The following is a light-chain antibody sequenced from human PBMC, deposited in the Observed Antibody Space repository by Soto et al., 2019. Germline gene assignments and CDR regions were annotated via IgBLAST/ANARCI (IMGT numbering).Light chain of an antibody. CDR2: KTP. CDR1: QSISSW. CDR3: QQYNSYPYT. V-gene: IGKV1-5*03. J-gene: IGKJ2*01. Sequence: IQMTQSPSTLSASVGDRVTITCRASQSISSWLAWYQQKPGKAPKLLIYKTPSLESGVPSRFSGSGSGTEFTLTISSLQPDDFATYYCQQYNSYPYTFGQGTKLEIK.